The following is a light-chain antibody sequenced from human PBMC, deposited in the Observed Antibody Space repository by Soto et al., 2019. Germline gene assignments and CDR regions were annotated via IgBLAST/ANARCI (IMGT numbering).Light chain of an antibody. J-gene: IGKJ3*01. Sequence: EIVLTQSPATLSLSPGKRATLSCRASQSVSSYLAWYQQKPGQAPRLLIYDASNRATGIPARFSGSGSGTDFTLTISSLEPEAFAFYYCQQRSNWPEFTFGPGTKVDIK. CDR1: QSVSSY. V-gene: IGKV3-11*01. CDR3: QQRSNWPEFT. CDR2: DAS.